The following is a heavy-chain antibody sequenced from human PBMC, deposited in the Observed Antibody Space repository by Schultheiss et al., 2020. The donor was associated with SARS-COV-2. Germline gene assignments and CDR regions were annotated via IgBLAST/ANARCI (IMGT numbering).Heavy chain of an antibody. V-gene: IGHV1-2*02. D-gene: IGHD3-22*01. CDR2: INPNSGGT. J-gene: IGHJ4*02. Sequence: GSLRLSCKASGYTFTGYYMHWVRQAPGQGLEWMGWINPNSGGTNYAQKFQGRVTMTRDTSISTAYMELSRLRSDDTAVYYCARDGHYYDSSGYGGYWGQGTLVTVSS. CDR1: GYTFTGYY. CDR3: ARDGHYYDSSGYGGY.